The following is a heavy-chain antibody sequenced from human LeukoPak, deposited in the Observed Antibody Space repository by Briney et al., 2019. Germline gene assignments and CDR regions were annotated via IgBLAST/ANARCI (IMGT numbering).Heavy chain of an antibody. V-gene: IGHV4-4*07. Sequence: SETLSLTCAVSGGSISSYYWSWIRQPAGKGLEWIGRTYTSGSINYNPSLKSRVTMSVDTSKNQFSLKLSSVTAADTAVYYCVRGGYYYGPSDWGQGTLVTVSS. CDR1: GGSISSYY. CDR2: TYTSGSI. J-gene: IGHJ4*02. D-gene: IGHD3-10*01. CDR3: VRGGYYYGPSD.